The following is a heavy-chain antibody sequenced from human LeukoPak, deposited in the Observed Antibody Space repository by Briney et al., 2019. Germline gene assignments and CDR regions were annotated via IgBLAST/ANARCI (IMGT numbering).Heavy chain of an antibody. CDR3: AKGNYDSSGYFRNFDY. Sequence: GRSLRLSCAASGFTFGDYAMHWVRQAPGKGLEWVSGISWNSGSIGYADSVKGRFTISRDNAKNSLYLQMNSLRAEDTALYYCAKGNYDSSGYFRNFDYWGQGTLVTVSS. V-gene: IGHV3-9*01. CDR2: ISWNSGSI. D-gene: IGHD3-22*01. CDR1: GFTFGDYA. J-gene: IGHJ4*02.